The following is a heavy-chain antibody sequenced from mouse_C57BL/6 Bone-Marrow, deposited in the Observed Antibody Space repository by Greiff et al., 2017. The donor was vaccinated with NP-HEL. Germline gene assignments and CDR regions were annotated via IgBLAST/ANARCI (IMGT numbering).Heavy chain of an antibody. CDR1: GFTFSSYG. V-gene: IGHV5-6*02. CDR3: ARRGYYGRFDY. J-gene: IGHJ2*01. Sequence: EVKLMESGGDLVKPGGSLKLSCAASGFTFSSYGMSWVRQTPDKRLEWVVTISSGGSCTYYPDSVKGRFTISRDNAKNTLYLQMSSLKSEDTAMYYCARRGYYGRFDYWGQGTTLTVSS. D-gene: IGHD1-1*01. CDR2: ISSGGSCT.